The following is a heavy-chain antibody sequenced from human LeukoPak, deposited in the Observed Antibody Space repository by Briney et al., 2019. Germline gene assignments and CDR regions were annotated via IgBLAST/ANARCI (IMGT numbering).Heavy chain of an antibody. D-gene: IGHD3/OR15-3a*01. CDR1: GDSISGDSINNYY. J-gene: IGHJ4*02. CDR3: ARWTATKNFDY. V-gene: IGHV4-61*01. Sequence: SETLSLTCTVSGDSISGDSINNYYWSWIRQPPGKGLEWIGYAYYSGTTDYNPSLKSRVTISVDTSKNQFSLKLRSVTAADTAVYYCARWTATKNFDYWGQGILVTVSS. CDR2: AYYSGTT.